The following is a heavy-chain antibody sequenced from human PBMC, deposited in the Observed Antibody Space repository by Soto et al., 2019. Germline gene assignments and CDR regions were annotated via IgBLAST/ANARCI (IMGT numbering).Heavy chain of an antibody. D-gene: IGHD3-22*01. CDR3: ARAYDSSGSNWFAP. CDR1: GGSISSGGYS. Sequence: PSETLSLTCAVSGGSISSGGYSWSWIRQPPGKGLEWIGYIYHSGSTYYNPSLKSRVTISVDRSKNQFSLKLSSVTAADTAVYYCARAYDSSGSNWFAPWGQGTLVTVSS. CDR2: IYHSGST. V-gene: IGHV4-30-2*01. J-gene: IGHJ5*02.